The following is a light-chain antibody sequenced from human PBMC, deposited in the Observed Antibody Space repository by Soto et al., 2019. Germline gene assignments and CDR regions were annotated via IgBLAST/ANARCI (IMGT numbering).Light chain of an antibody. Sequence: EIVLTQSPATLSLSPGERATLSCRASQSVSSYLAWYQQKLGQAPRLLIYDASKRATGIPARFSGSGSGTDFTLTISNLEPEDNAVYYCQQRGNWPRTFGQGTKVEIK. CDR2: DAS. CDR3: QQRGNWPRT. J-gene: IGKJ1*01. V-gene: IGKV3-11*01. CDR1: QSVSSY.